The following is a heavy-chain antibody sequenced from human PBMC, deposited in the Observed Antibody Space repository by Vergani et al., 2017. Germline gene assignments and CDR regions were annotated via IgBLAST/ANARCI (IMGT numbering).Heavy chain of an antibody. CDR1: GLTFSSYA. CDR2: VSGSSATP. J-gene: IGHJ4*02. Sequence: VQLVESGGGVVQPGRSLRLSCAASGLTFSSYAMSWVRQAPGKGLEWVSSVSGSSATPYYADSVKGRFIISRDNSKNTLHLQMNSLRADDTAVYYCTKGSRGYTGYFFDYWGQGTLATVSS. V-gene: IGHV3-23*04. CDR3: TKGSRGYTGYFFDY. D-gene: IGHD5-12*01.